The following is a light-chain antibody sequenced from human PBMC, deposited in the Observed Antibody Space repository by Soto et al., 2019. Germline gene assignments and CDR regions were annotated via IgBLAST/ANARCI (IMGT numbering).Light chain of an antibody. CDR1: QSVASNA. J-gene: IGKJ5*01. V-gene: IGKV3-20*01. Sequence: MVLTQSPATLSLSPGERATLSCRASQSVASNALAWYQQKGGQAHRLLINDASIRATGIPDRFSGSGSRTDFTLTISRLEPEDFALYYCHQYGNSPGTFGQGTRVEIK. CDR3: HQYGNSPGT. CDR2: DAS.